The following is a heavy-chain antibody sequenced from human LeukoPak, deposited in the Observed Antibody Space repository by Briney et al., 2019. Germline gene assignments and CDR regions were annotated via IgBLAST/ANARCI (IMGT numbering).Heavy chain of an antibody. Sequence: ASVKVSCKASGYTFTGYYMHWVRQAPGQGLEWMGWINPSSGGTNYAQKFQGRVTMTRDTSISTAYMELSRLRSDDTAVYYCARKLLWFGEYGYWGQGTLVTVSS. CDR3: ARKLLWFGEYGY. J-gene: IGHJ4*02. CDR1: GYTFTGYY. CDR2: INPSSGGT. D-gene: IGHD3-10*01. V-gene: IGHV1-2*02.